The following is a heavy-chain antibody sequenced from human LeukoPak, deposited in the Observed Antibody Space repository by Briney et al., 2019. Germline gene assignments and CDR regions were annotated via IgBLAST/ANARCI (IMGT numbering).Heavy chain of an antibody. V-gene: IGHV3-15*04. CDR1: GFSFSDAW. J-gene: IGHJ4*02. CDR3: TTYGSGRKFDY. D-gene: IGHD3-10*01. CDR2: IESKTDGGTT. Sequence: GGSLRLSCAASGFSFSDAWMSWVRQIPGKGLEWVGRIESKTDGGTTDYAAPVKGRFTISRDDSTNTLHLQMNSLKSEDTAVYYCTTYGSGRKFDYWGQGILVTVSS.